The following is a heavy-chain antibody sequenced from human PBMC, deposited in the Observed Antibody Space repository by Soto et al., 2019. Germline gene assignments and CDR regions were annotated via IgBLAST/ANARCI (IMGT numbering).Heavy chain of an antibody. CDR3: ARSIRGPRRFNGMDV. Sequence: SGPTLVNPTAPLTLTCTFSRFSLPSPGMCVSWIRQSTGKALEWLALIERYDDDKYYSTTLKTRLTISKDTRKNQVVLTMANMEPADTANYYCARSIRGPRRFNGMDVWGQGTTVTVSS. J-gene: IGHJ6*02. V-gene: IGHV2-70*13. CDR2: IERYDDDK. CDR1: RFSLPSPGMC. D-gene: IGHD1-20*01.